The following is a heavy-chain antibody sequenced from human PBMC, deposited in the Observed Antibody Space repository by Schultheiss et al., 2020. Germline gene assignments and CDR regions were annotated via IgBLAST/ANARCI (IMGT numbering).Heavy chain of an antibody. CDR2: IYYSGST. V-gene: IGHV4-39*01. Sequence: SETLSLTCTVSGGSISSSSYYWGWIRQPPGKGLEWIGSIYYSGSTYYNPSLKSRVTISVDTSKNQFFLKLSSVTAADTAVYYCARLGAIYGYFDYWGQGTLVTVSS. CDR1: GGSISSSSYY. J-gene: IGHJ4*02. CDR3: ARLGAIYGYFDY. D-gene: IGHD3-16*01.